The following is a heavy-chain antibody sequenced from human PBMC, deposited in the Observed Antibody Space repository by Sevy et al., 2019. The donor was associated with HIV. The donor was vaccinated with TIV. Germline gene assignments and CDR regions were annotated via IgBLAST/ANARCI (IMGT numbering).Heavy chain of an antibody. CDR1: GFTFSNYW. CDR3: VRGGGRIHDFDY. J-gene: IGHJ4*02. Sequence: GGSLRLSCEVSGFTFSNYWMTWVRQAPGKGLEWVANIKEDGSDKYYGDSVKGRFSLSRDNAKNSLYLQMDSLRAEDTADYYCVRGGGRIHDFDYWGRGTLVTVSS. CDR2: IKEDGSDK. D-gene: IGHD3-16*01. V-gene: IGHV3-7*03.